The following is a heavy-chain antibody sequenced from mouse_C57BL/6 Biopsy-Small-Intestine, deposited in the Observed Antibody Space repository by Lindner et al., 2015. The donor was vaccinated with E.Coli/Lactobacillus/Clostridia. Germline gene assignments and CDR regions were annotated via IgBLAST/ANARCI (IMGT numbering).Heavy chain of an antibody. J-gene: IGHJ1*03. D-gene: IGHD1-1*01. CDR1: GYSITSGYD. CDR2: ISYSGST. V-gene: IGHV3-1*01. CDR3: ARGGYYGSSYDWYFDV. Sequence: VQLQESGPGMVKPSQSLSLTCTVTGYSITSGYDWHWIRHFPGNKLEWMGYISYSGSTNYNPSLKSRISITHDTSKNHFFLKLNSVTTEDTAXYYCARGGYYGSSYDWYFDVWGTGTTVTVSS.